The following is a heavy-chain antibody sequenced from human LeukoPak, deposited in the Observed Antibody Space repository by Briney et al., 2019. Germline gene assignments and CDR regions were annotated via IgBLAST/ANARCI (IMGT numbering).Heavy chain of an antibody. CDR2: ISPNSGGT. V-gene: IGHV1-2*06. CDR1: GYTFTGYY. J-gene: IGHJ5*02. Sequence: ASVKVSCKASGYTFTGYYMHWVRQAPGQGLEWMGRISPNSGGTNYAQKFQGRVTMTGDTSISTAYMELSRLRSDDTAVYYCAREYCSSTSCYRYSVWFDPWGQGTLVTVSS. CDR3: AREYCSSTSCYRYSVWFDP. D-gene: IGHD2-2*02.